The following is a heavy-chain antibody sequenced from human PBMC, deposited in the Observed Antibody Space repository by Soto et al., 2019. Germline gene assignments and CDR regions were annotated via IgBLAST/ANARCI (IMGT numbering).Heavy chain of an antibody. Sequence: KTSETLSLTCTVSGGSVSSGSYYWSWIRQPPGKGLEWIGYIYYSGSTNYNPSLKSRVTISVDTSKNQFSLKLSSVTAADTAVYYCATLAAAGPTGWSDPWGQGTLVTVSS. CDR1: GGSVSSGSYY. CDR3: ATLAAAGPTGWSDP. J-gene: IGHJ5*02. D-gene: IGHD6-13*01. V-gene: IGHV4-61*01. CDR2: IYYSGST.